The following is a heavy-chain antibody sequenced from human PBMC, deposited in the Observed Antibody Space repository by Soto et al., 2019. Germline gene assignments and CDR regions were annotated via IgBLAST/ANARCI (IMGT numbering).Heavy chain of an antibody. J-gene: IGHJ3*01. Sequence: GGSLRLSCAASGLNFNNAWMSWVRQAPGKGPEWVGLIKSKVSGGTSDYAAPVKGRFIISRDDSTNTLYLQMDSLKTEDTAVYYCVVCSSCNNKDAFYVWGQGTTVPVSS. CDR3: VVCSSCNNKDAFYV. CDR1: GLNFNNAW. V-gene: IGHV3-15*01. CDR2: IKSKVSGGTS. D-gene: IGHD2-8*01.